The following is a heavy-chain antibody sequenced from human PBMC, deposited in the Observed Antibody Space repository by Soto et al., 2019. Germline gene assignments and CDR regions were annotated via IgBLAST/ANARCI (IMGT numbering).Heavy chain of an antibody. CDR1: GGSIFSSNYF. CDR3: ARRVYSGSGRDYFDY. V-gene: IGHV4-39*01. D-gene: IGHD1-26*01. Sequence: QLQLQESGPGLVKPSETLSLTCSVSGGSIFSSNYFWAWIRQPPGKGLEWVGTIYYNTGSTYYNPSLQSRVTVSVDTSKKQFSLKLSSVTAADTAVYYCARRVYSGSGRDYFDYWGQGSLVTVSS. CDR2: IYYNTGST. J-gene: IGHJ4*02.